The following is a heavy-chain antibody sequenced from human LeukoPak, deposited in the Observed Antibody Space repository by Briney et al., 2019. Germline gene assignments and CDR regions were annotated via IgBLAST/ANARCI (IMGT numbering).Heavy chain of an antibody. V-gene: IGHV4-34*01. CDR2: INHSGST. J-gene: IGHJ5*02. CDR3: ARGQEPDCSSTSCPNWFDP. Sequence: PSETLSLTCAVYGGSFSGYYWSWIRQPPGKGLEWIGEINHSGSTNYNPSLKSRVTISVDTSKNQFSLKLGSVTAADTAVYYCARGQEPDCSSTSCPNWFDPWGQGTLVTVSS. D-gene: IGHD2-2*01. CDR1: GGSFSGYY.